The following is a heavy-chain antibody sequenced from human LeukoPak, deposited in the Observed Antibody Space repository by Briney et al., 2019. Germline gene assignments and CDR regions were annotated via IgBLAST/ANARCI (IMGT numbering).Heavy chain of an antibody. Sequence: SGTLSLPRTVSGGSISSSSYYWGWVRPPPGKGLGWGGSIYYSGSTYYNPSLKSRVTISVDTSKNQFSLKLSSVTAADTAVYYCARRHSSGWYDYFDYWGQGTLVTVSS. CDR1: GGSISSSSYY. CDR3: ARRHSSGWYDYFDY. J-gene: IGHJ4*02. V-gene: IGHV4-39*01. CDR2: IYYSGST. D-gene: IGHD6-19*01.